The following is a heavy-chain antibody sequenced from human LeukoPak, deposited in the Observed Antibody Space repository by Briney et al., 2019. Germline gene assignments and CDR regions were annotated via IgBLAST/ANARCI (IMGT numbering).Heavy chain of an antibody. D-gene: IGHD3-10*01. J-gene: IGHJ2*01. CDR1: GGSISSGDYY. CDR2: IYVSGNT. Sequence: PSETLSLTCGVSGGSISSGDYYWNWIRHPPGKGLEWIGYIYVSGNTYYNPSLKSRVTMSVDRSKNLVSLQLTSVTAADTAVYYCARDPSPLWFGEMRTYFDLWGRGTLVTVSS. CDR3: ARDPSPLWFGEMRTYFDL. V-gene: IGHV4-30-4*01.